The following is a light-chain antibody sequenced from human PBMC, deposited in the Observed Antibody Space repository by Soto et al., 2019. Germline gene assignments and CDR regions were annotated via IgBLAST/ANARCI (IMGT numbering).Light chain of an antibody. CDR1: QGIRND. J-gene: IGKJ2*01. V-gene: IGKV1-6*01. CDR3: LQEYNFPYT. Sequence: AIQMTQSPSSLSASVGDRVSITCRASQGIRNDLGWYQQKPGKAPRLLIYAASSLQSGVPSRFSGSGSGTDFTLTISALQPEDFATYFCLQEYNFPYTFGQGTKLEIK. CDR2: AAS.